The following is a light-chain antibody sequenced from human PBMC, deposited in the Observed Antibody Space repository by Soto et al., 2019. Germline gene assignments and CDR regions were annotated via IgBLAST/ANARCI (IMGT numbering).Light chain of an antibody. CDR3: PLRQSWGRT. CDR2: LTS. CDR1: QAVNTR. V-gene: IGKV3D-11*01. Sequence: RASQAVNTRLAWYQHKPGQAPRLLIYLTSNRAAGIPARFSGSGSESDFTLPSRDVDPDDFAVYTCPLRQSWGRTFGQGTKVDIK. J-gene: IGKJ1*01.